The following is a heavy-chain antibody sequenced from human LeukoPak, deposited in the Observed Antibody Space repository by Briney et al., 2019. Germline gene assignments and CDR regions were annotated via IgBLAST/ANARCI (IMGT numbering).Heavy chain of an antibody. CDR2: ISGSGGST. CDR1: GFTFSSYT. J-gene: IGHJ6*04. Sequence: GGSLRLSCAASGFTFSSYTMSWVRQAPGKGLEWVSAISGSGGSTYYADSVKGRFTISRDNSKNTLYLQMNSLRAEDTAVYYCAQGGVYHYYYGMDVWGKGTTVTVSS. V-gene: IGHV3-23*01. CDR3: AQGGVYHYYYGMDV. D-gene: IGHD3-16*01.